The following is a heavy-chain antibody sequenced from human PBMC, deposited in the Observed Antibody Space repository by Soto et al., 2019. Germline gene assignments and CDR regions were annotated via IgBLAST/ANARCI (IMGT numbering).Heavy chain of an antibody. J-gene: IGHJ4*02. V-gene: IGHV3-9*01. Sequence: EVQLVESGGGLVQPGRSLRLSCAASGFTFDDYAMHWVRQAPGKGLEWVSGISWNSGSIGYADSVKGRFTISRDNAKNSLYLQMNSLRAEDTALYYCAKDLQYDILTGYSDYWGQGTLVTVSS. CDR2: ISWNSGSI. CDR3: AKDLQYDILTGYSDY. D-gene: IGHD3-9*01. CDR1: GFTFDDYA.